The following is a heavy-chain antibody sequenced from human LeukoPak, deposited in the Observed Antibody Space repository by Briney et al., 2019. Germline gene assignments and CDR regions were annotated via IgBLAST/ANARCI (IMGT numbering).Heavy chain of an antibody. D-gene: IGHD2-21*02. CDR3: AKSPYCGGDCYSDYYYYMDV. Sequence: PGGSLRLSCAASGFTFSSYEMNWVRQAPGKGLEWVSYISSSGSTIYYADSVKGRFTISRDNSKNTLYLQMNSLRAEDTAVYYCAKSPYCGGDCYSDYYYYMDVWGKGTTVTVSS. CDR1: GFTFSSYE. V-gene: IGHV3-48*03. J-gene: IGHJ6*03. CDR2: ISSSGSTI.